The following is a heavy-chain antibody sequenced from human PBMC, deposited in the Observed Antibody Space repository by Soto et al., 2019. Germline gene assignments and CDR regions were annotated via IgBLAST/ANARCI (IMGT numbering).Heavy chain of an antibody. D-gene: IGHD2-15*01. Sequence: SVKVSCKASGGTFSSYAISWVRQAPGQGLEWMGGIIPIFGTANYAQKFQGRVSITADESTSTAYMELSSLRSEDTAVYYCARVHRKVSSGGYYYGMDVWGQGTTVTVSS. V-gene: IGHV1-69*13. CDR3: ARVHRKVSSGGYYYGMDV. CDR2: IIPIFGTA. J-gene: IGHJ6*02. CDR1: GGTFSSYA.